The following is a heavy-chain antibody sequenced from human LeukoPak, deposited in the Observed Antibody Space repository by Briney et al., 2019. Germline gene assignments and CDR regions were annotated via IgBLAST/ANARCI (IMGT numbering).Heavy chain of an antibody. V-gene: IGHV3-7*01. CDR3: AGSSGWLFDY. Sequence: GSLRLSCAGPGFTLTKFWMNLVRQAPGKGLGWVANIKEDGSQIYYVDSVKGRFTISRDNAKNSVYLQMNSLRAEDTAVYYCAGSSGWLFDYWGQGTLVAVSS. CDR1: GFTLTKFW. D-gene: IGHD6-19*01. CDR2: IKEDGSQI. J-gene: IGHJ4*02.